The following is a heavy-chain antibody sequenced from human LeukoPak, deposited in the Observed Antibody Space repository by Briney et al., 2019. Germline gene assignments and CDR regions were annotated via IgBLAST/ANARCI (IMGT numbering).Heavy chain of an antibody. Sequence: GASVKVSCKASGGTFSSYAISWMRQAPGQGLEWMGGIIPIFGTANYAQKSQGRVTITTDESTSTAYMELSSLRSEDTAVYYCAREEGGLSSSSHAFDIWGQGTMVTVSS. V-gene: IGHV1-69*05. CDR3: AREEGGLSSSSHAFDI. CDR1: GGTFSSYA. CDR2: IIPIFGTA. D-gene: IGHD6-6*01. J-gene: IGHJ3*02.